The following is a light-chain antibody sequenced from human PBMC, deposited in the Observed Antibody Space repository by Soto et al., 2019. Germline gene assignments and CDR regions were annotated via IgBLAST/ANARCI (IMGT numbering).Light chain of an antibody. CDR2: GAS. Sequence: VGDRVTLTCRTSEYIITYLNWYQQRPGKAPKLLIYGASNLQNGAPSRFSGTGSGTDFTLTITSLHPEDFAIYYCQQSYTTPFTFGPGTKVDI. CDR1: EYIITY. CDR3: QQSYTTPFT. V-gene: IGKV1-39*01. J-gene: IGKJ3*01.